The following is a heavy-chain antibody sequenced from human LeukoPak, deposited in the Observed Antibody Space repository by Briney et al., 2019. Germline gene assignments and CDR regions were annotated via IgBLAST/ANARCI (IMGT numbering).Heavy chain of an antibody. D-gene: IGHD6-13*01. Sequence: ASVKVSCKASGYTFTSYGISWVRQAPGQGLEWMGWINPNSGGTNYAQKFQGRVTMTRDTSISTAYMELSRLRSDDTAVYYCARDSSSRKNNWFDPWGQGTLVTVSS. V-gene: IGHV1-2*02. CDR1: GYTFTSYG. J-gene: IGHJ5*02. CDR3: ARDSSSRKNNWFDP. CDR2: INPNSGGT.